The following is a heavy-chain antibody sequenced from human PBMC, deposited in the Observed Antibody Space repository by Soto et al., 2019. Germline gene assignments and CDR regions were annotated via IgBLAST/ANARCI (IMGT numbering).Heavy chain of an antibody. CDR1: GFTFSDYY. CDR2: ISGNGEII. D-gene: IGHD4-17*01. CDR3: ARDVDADFRTDFDY. V-gene: IGHV3-11*01. J-gene: IGHJ4*02. Sequence: GGSLRLSCAASGFTFSDYYIHWIRRAPGKGLEWISYISGNGEIIQYAASARGRFTISRDNAQNSVYLEMDSLRAEDTALYYCARDVDADFRTDFDYWGRGTLVTVSS.